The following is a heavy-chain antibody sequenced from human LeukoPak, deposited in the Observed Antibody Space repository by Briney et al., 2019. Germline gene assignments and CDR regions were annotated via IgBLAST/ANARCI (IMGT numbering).Heavy chain of an antibody. D-gene: IGHD3-22*01. J-gene: IGHJ4*02. CDR2: MKQDGSEV. CDR1: GFTFSTYW. V-gene: IGHV3-7*03. Sequence: GGSLRLSCVASGFTFSTYWMSWVRQAPGKGLEWVANMKQDGSEVYYVDSVKGRFTISRDNAKNSLYLQMNSLRAEDTAVYYCARDASLTYDSSGYYLDYWGRGTLVTVSS. CDR3: ARDASLTYDSSGYYLDY.